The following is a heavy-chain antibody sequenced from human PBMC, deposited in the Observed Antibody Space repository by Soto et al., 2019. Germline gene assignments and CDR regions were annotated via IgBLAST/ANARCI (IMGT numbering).Heavy chain of an antibody. Sequence: SETLSLTCAVYGDSFSAYYWTWIRQPPGKGLEWIGEINHSGSTKYNPSLRSRVTVSVDTSKHQFSLKLSSVTAADTAMYYCARQYSGYYGLDYWGQGILVTVSS. D-gene: IGHD5-12*01. CDR2: INHSGST. CDR3: ARQYSGYYGLDY. CDR1: GDSFSAYY. J-gene: IGHJ4*02. V-gene: IGHV4-34*01.